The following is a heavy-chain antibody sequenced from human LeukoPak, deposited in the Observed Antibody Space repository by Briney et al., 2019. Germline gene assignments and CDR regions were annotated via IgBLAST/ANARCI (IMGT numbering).Heavy chain of an antibody. J-gene: IGHJ6*03. CDR2: ISDGGGNT. CDR3: AKDYIGGAAAFYMYV. V-gene: IGHV3-23*01. D-gene: IGHD2-21*01. Sequence: PGGSLRLSCVASGITFSSYAVRCVRQPPGKGLEWVSAISDGGGNTYYADSVKGRFTISRDNSKNTLYLQMNSLRAEDTAVYYCAKDYIGGAAAFYMYVWGEGTTVTVSS. CDR1: GITFSSYA.